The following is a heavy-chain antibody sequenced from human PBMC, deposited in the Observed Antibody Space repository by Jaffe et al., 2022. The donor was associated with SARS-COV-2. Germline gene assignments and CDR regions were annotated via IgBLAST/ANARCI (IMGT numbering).Heavy chain of an antibody. D-gene: IGHD3-16*01. CDR2: ILFDGSNK. Sequence: QVQLVESGGGVVQPGRSLRLSCAASGFTFSSYAMHWVRQAPGKGLEWVAVILFDGSNKYYADSVKGRFTISRDNSKNTLYLQMNSLRVEDTAVYYCARDGLEVLGAFLFDYWGQGTLVTVSS. CDR1: GFTFSSYA. J-gene: IGHJ4*02. CDR3: ARDGLEVLGAFLFDY. V-gene: IGHV3-30*04.